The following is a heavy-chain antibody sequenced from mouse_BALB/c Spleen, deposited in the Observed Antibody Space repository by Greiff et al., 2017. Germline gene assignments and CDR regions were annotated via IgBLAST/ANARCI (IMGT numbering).Heavy chain of an antibody. CDR1: GYTFTSYW. J-gene: IGHJ2*01. CDR3: ARWGAWDFCDY. V-gene: IGHV1-87*01. D-gene: IGHD2-3*01. Sequence: VKLQESGAELARPGASVKLSCKASGYTFTSYWMQWVKQRPGQGLEWIGAIYPGDGDTRYTQKFKGKATLTADKSSSTAYMQLSSLASEDSAVYYCARWGAWDFCDYWGQGTTLTVSS. CDR2: IYPGDGDT.